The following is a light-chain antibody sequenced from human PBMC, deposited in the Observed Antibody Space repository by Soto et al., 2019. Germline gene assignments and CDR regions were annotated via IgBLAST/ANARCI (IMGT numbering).Light chain of an antibody. CDR3: QQYSVWPLT. CDR2: GAS. Sequence: EIVLTQSPGTVSLSPGERAALSCRASQSVSNNLAWYQQKPGQPPRLLIFGASTRATGIPARFSGSGSEAEFALTISTLQSEDFAVYYCQQYSVWPLTFGGGTKVDIK. V-gene: IGKV3D-15*01. J-gene: IGKJ4*01. CDR1: QSVSNN.